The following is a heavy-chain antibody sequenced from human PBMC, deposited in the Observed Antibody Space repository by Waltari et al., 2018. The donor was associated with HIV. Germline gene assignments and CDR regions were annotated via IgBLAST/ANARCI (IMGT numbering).Heavy chain of an antibody. CDR3: ASTTLKFDY. D-gene: IGHD1-1*01. Sequence: EVQLVETGGGLIQPGGSLRLSGGASGFAVSSNFMSWVRQAPGKGLEWVSVIYSGGSTYYADSVKGRFTISRDNSKNTLYLQMNSLRAEDTAVYYCASTTLKFDYWGQGTLVTVSS. V-gene: IGHV3-53*02. J-gene: IGHJ4*02. CDR1: GFAVSSNF. CDR2: IYSGGST.